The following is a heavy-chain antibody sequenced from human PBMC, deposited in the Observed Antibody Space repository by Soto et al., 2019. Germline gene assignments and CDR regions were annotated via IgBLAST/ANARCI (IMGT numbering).Heavy chain of an antibody. J-gene: IGHJ6*02. CDR2: IWYDGSNK. V-gene: IGHV3-33*01. Sequence: QVQLVESGGGVVQPGRSLRLSCAASGFTFSSYGMHWVRQAPGKGLEWVVVIWYDGSNKYYADSVKGRFTISRDNSKNTLYLQMNSLRAEDTAVYYCARDRKQQLIHYYYGMDVWGQGTTVTVSS. CDR1: GFTFSSYG. CDR3: ARDRKQQLIHYYYGMDV. D-gene: IGHD6-13*01.